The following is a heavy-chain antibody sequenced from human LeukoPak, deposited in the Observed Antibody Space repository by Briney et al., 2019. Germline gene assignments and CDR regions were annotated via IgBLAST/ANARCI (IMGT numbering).Heavy chain of an antibody. CDR3: ARDILCSGGSCYAHTDYYYGMDV. CDR1: GGSISSSSYY. CDR2: IYYSGST. V-gene: IGHV4-39*07. J-gene: IGHJ6*02. Sequence: SETLSLTCTVSGGSISSSSYYWGWIRQPPGKGLEWIGSIYYSGSTYYNPSLKSRVTISVDTSKNQFSLKLSSVTAADTAVYYCARDILCSGGSCYAHTDYYYGMDVWGQGTTVTVSS. D-gene: IGHD2-15*01.